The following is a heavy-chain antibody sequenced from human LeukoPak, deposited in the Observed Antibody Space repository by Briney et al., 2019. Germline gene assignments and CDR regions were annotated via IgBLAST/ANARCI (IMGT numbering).Heavy chain of an antibody. J-gene: IGHJ4*02. Sequence: SETLSPTCTVSGGSISSYYWSWIRQPPGKGLEWIGYIYYSGSTNYNPSLKSRVTISVDTSKNQFSLKLSSVTAADTAVYYCARVQAYGGKGYFAYWSQATLLTVSS. D-gene: IGHD4-23*01. CDR1: GGSISSYY. CDR2: IYYSGST. V-gene: IGHV4-59*01. CDR3: ARVQAYGGKGYFAY.